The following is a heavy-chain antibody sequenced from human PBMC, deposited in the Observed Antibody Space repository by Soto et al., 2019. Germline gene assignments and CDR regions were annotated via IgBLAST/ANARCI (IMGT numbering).Heavy chain of an antibody. D-gene: IGHD1-26*01. CDR1: GFSLPTDRVG. CDR3: AHAYGGRSLY. J-gene: IGHJ4*02. Sequence: QITLKESGPTLVKSTQTLTLTCTFSGFSLPTDRVGVGWIRQPPGEALEWLAVIYWDDSKTYRPSLESRLTITKDTSKNQVALTMTNMDSLDTATYYCAHAYGGRSLYWGQGTLVTVSS. CDR2: IYWDDSK. V-gene: IGHV2-5*02.